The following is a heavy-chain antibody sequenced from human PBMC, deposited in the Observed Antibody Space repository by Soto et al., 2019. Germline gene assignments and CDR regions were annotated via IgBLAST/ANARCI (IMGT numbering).Heavy chain of an antibody. CDR1: GGSISSHY. D-gene: IGHD1-20*01. CDR3: ARDISKYGMDV. V-gene: IGHV4-59*11. Sequence: SETLSLTCTVSGGSISSHYWSWIRQPPGKGLEWIGDIYYSGSTNYNPSLKSRVTISVDTSKNQFSLKVSSVTAADTAVYYCARDISKYGMDVWGQGTTVTVSS. J-gene: IGHJ6*02. CDR2: IYYSGST.